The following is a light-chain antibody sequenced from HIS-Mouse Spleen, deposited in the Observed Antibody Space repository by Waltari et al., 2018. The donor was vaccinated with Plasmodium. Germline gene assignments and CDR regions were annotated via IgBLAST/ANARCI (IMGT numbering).Light chain of an antibody. J-gene: IGKJ2*01. Sequence: DIQLTQSPSSLSASVGYSVTITCQASQDISNYLNWYQQKPGKAPKLLIYEASNLETGVPSRFSGSGSGTDFTFTISSLQPEDIATYYCQQYDNLPYTFGQGTKLEIK. CDR3: QQYDNLPYT. V-gene: IGKV1-33*01. CDR1: QDISNY. CDR2: EAS.